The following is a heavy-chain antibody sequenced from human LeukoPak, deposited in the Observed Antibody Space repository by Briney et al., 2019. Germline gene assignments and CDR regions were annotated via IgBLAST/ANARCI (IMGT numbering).Heavy chain of an antibody. CDR2: ISSSSSYI. Sequence: GGSLRLSCAASGFTFSSYSMNWVRQAPGKGLEWVSSISSSSSYIYYADSVKGRFTISRDNAKNSLYLQMNSLRAEDTAVYYCARDWSALPAAKENLFDYWGQGTLVTVSS. D-gene: IGHD2-2*01. CDR1: GFTFSSYS. J-gene: IGHJ4*02. V-gene: IGHV3-21*01. CDR3: ARDWSALPAAKENLFDY.